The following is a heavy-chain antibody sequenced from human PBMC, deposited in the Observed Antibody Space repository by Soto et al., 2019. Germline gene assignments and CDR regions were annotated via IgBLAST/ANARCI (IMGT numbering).Heavy chain of an antibody. CDR1: GGSIRPYY. J-gene: IGHJ4*02. CDR2: VYYTGST. V-gene: IGHV4-59*12. CDR3: ARGSPLSSSFPLDY. D-gene: IGHD6-6*01. Sequence: SETLSLTCTVFGGSIRPYYWSWIRQPPGKELEWIGYVYYTGSTNYSPSLKSRVTMSLDTSKNLLSPKLNSVTAADTAVYYCARGSPLSSSFPLDYWGQGSLVTVS.